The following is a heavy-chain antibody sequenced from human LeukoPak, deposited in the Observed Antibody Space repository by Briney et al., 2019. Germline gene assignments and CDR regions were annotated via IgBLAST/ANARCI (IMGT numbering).Heavy chain of an antibody. CDR3: AREAPYCGGECPDY. J-gene: IGHJ4*02. Sequence: PSETLSLTCTVSGGSISSYYWSWIRQPPGKGLEWIGYIYYSGSTNYNPSLKSRVTISVDTSKNQFSLKLSSVTAADTAVYYCAREAPYCGGECPDYWGQGTLPSVSS. V-gene: IGHV4-59*01. CDR1: GGSISSYY. CDR2: IYYSGST. D-gene: IGHD2-21*01.